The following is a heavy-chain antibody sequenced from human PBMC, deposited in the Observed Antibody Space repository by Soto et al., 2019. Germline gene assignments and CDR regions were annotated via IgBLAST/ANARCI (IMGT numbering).Heavy chain of an antibody. J-gene: IGHJ3*01. CDR2: IRDSGTT. CDR1: GASITSGGYF. D-gene: IGHD3-9*01. CDR3: AREPLT. Sequence: QVQLQESGPGLVKPSQTLSLTCTVSGASITSGGYFWTWIRQHPGEGLEWMGYIRDSGTTSYNPSLKSRVTISLDTSKNQFSLRLISVTAADTAVYYCAREPLTWGQGTMVTVSS. V-gene: IGHV4-31*03.